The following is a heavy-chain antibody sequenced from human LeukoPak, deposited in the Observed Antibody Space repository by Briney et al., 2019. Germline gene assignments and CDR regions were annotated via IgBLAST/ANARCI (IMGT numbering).Heavy chain of an antibody. V-gene: IGHV4-34*01. J-gene: IGHJ4*02. CDR2: INHSGST. D-gene: IGHD5-18*01. CDR3: ARGCKWIQLWKPYRDYFDY. Sequence: SETLSLTCAVYGGSFSGYYWSWIRQPPGKGLEWIGEINHSGSTNYNPSPKSRGTILLETTNNQFSLKLSTVTAADKAVYYCARGCKWIQLWKPYRDYFDYWGQGTLVTDPS. CDR1: GGSFSGYY.